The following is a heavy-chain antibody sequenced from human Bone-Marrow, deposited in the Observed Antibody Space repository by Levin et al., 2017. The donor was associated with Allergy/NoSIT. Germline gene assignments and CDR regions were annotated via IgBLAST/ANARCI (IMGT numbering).Heavy chain of an antibody. J-gene: IGHJ4*02. Sequence: GESLKISCAASGFTFSGSIMHWVRQASGKGLEWVGLIRSKGDSYATAYAAPVRGRFTISREDSRNTAYLQMNSLKTEDTAVYYCTVPGAGARNCWGQGTLVTVSS. CDR1: GFTFSGSI. V-gene: IGHV3-73*01. D-gene: IGHD6-19*01. CDR3: TVPGAGARNC. CDR2: IRSKGDSYAT.